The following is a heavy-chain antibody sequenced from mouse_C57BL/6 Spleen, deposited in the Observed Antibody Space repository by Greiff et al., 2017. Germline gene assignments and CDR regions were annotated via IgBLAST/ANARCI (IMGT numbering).Heavy chain of an antibody. D-gene: IGHD1-1*01. J-gene: IGHJ3*01. CDR3: ARYHYGSSCLAY. V-gene: IGHV1-26*01. Sequence: EVQLQQSGPELVKPGASVKISCKASGYTFTDYYMNWVKQSHGKSLEWIGDINPNNGGTSYNQKFKGKATLTVDKSSSTAYMELRSLTSEDSAVYYCARYHYGSSCLAYWGQGTLVTVSA. CDR2: INPNNGGT. CDR1: GYTFTDYY.